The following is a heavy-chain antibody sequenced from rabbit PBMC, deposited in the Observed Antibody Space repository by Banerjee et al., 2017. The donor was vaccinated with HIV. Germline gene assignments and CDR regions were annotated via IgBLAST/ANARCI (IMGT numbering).Heavy chain of an antibody. CDR2: VDAGSTSRT. D-gene: IGHD1-1*01. V-gene: IGHV1S40*01. Sequence: QSLEESGGDLVKPGASLTLTCTASGFSFSSNYYMSWVRQAPGKGLEWIACVDAGSTSRTYYATWAKGRFILSKTSSTTVTLQMTSLTAADTAIYLCARDSIYVSSTGDDNLWGPGTLVTVS. CDR1: GFSFSSNYY. CDR3: ARDSIYVSSTGDDNL. J-gene: IGHJ4*01.